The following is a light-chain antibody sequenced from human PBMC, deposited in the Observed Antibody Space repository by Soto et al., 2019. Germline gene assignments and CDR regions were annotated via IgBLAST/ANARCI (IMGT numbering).Light chain of an antibody. V-gene: IGLV2-14*01. CDR2: EVI. CDR1: SSDVGAYDY. Sequence: QSALAQPASVSGSPGQSITISCTATSSDVGAYDYVSWYQQHPGKAPKLMIFEVINRPSGVSDRFSGSKSGNTASLIISGLQAEDEADYYCQAYDYILTASVFGGGTKLTVL. J-gene: IGLJ3*02. CDR3: QAYDYILTASV.